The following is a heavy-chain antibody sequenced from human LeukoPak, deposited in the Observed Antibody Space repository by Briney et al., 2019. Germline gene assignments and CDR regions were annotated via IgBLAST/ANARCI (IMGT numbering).Heavy chain of an antibody. D-gene: IGHD1-26*01. V-gene: IGHV4-34*01. J-gene: IGHJ3*02. CDR1: GGSFSGYY. CDR2: INHSGST. Sequence: PSETLSLTCAVYGGSFSGYYWSWIRQPPGKGLEWIGEINHSGSTNYNPSLKSRVTISVDTSKNQFSLKLSSVTAADTAVYYCARGPHSGSYFDAFDIWGQGTMVTVSS. CDR3: ARGPHSGSYFDAFDI.